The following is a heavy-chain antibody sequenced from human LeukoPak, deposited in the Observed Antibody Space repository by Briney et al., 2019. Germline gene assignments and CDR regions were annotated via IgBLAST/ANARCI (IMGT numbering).Heavy chain of an antibody. Sequence: ASVKVSCKASGYSFTGYYMHWVRQAPGQGLEWMGWIHTNSGGTNYAQKFQGRVTMTRDTSISTAYMELSRLRSDDTAVYYCARDTRLGSSGSYYYYYMDVWGKGTTVTVSS. V-gene: IGHV1-2*02. CDR1: GYSFTGYY. D-gene: IGHD3-22*01. CDR2: IHTNSGGT. CDR3: ARDTRLGSSGSYYYYYMDV. J-gene: IGHJ6*03.